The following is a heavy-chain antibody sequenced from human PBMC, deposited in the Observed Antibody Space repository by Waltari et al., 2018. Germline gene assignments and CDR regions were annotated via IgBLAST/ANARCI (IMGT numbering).Heavy chain of an antibody. Sequence: QVQLQESGPGLVKASETLSLICSVSGDSISSYYWSWIRQPPGKGLEWIGYISTSGGTNYNPSLKSRGTISVDTSKNQFSLKLGSVTAADTALYYCARDYYYGSGSLDSWGQGALVTVSS. V-gene: IGHV4-4*09. CDR1: GDSISSYY. D-gene: IGHD3-10*01. CDR3: ARDYYYGSGSLDS. J-gene: IGHJ4*02. CDR2: ISTSGGT.